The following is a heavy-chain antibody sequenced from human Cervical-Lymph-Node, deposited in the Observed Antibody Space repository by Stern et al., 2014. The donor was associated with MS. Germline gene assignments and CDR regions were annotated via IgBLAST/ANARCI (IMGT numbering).Heavy chain of an antibody. CDR2: IIPMFGTT. D-gene: IGHD6-13*01. CDR3: VRDQGGIADS. Sequence: QVQLVPSGAEVKKPGSSMKVSCKASGGSFSSIDISWVRQAPGQGLEWVGGIIPMFGTTHYAQMVQGRVTIVADESTNTVNMELRSLRSEDTAVYYCVRDQGGIADSWGQGTLVTVSS. CDR1: GGSFSSID. V-gene: IGHV1-69*01. J-gene: IGHJ5*01.